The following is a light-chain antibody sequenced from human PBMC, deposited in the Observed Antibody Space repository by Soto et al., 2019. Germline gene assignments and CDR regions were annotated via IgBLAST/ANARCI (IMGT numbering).Light chain of an antibody. CDR2: AAS. CDR1: QGISSY. CDR3: QQLKT. J-gene: IGKJ1*01. Sequence: DIQLTQSPSFLSASVGDRVTITCRASQGISSYLAWYQQKPGKXPKLLIYAASTLQSGVPSRFSGSGSGTEFTLTISSLQHEDVATYYCQQLKTFGQGTKVDIK. V-gene: IGKV1-9*01.